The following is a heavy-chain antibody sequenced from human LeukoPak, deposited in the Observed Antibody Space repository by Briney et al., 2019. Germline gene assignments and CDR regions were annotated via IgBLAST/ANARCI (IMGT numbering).Heavy chain of an antibody. Sequence: ASVKVSCKASGGTFSSYAISWVRQAPGQGLEWVGGIIPIFGTANYAQKFQGRVTITADESTSTAYMELSSLRSEDTAVYYCARDSGSSLADYYYGMDVWGQGTTVTVSS. V-gene: IGHV1-69*13. CDR2: IIPIFGTA. CDR1: GGTFSSYA. J-gene: IGHJ6*02. CDR3: ARDSGSSLADYYYGMDV. D-gene: IGHD1-26*01.